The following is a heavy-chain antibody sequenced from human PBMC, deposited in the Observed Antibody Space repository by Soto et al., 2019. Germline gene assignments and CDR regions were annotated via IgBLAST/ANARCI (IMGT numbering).Heavy chain of an antibody. CDR2: INHSGST. V-gene: IGHV4-34*01. CDR1: GGSFSGYY. D-gene: IGHD2-2*01. CDR3: ARVIAVVVPAAMPDRGAYYYYYMDV. J-gene: IGHJ6*03. Sequence: SETLTLTCDVYGGSFSGYYWSWIRQPPGKGREWIGEINHSGSTNYNPSLKSRGTISVDTSKNQFSLKLSSVTAADSAVYYCARVIAVVVPAAMPDRGAYYYYYMDVWGKGTTVTVSS.